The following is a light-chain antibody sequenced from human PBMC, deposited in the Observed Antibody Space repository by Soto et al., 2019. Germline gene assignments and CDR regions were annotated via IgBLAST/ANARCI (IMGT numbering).Light chain of an antibody. J-gene: IGKJ2*01. Sequence: EIVLTQSPATLSLSPGERATLSCRASQTVSSNLAWYQQKPGQAPRLLIHGASTRATGVPARFSGGGSGTEFTLTHSSLQSEDFAVYYCQQYHNWPPQYTFGQGTKLQIK. V-gene: IGKV3-15*01. CDR3: QQYHNWPPQYT. CDR2: GAS. CDR1: QTVSSN.